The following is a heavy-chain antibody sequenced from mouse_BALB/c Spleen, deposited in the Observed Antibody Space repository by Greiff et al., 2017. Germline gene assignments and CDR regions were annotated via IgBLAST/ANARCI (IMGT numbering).Heavy chain of an antibody. CDR1: GFTFSSFG. J-gene: IGHJ4*01. V-gene: IGHV5-17*02. CDR2: ISSGSSTI. CDR3: ARLDYPHYYAMDY. D-gene: IGHD5-5*01. Sequence: EVMLVESGGGLVQPGGSRKLSCAASGFTFSSFGMHWVRQAPEKGLEWVAYISSGSSTIYYADTVKGRFTISRDNPRNTLFLQMTSLRSEDTAMYYCARLDYPHYYAMDYWGQGTSVTVSS.